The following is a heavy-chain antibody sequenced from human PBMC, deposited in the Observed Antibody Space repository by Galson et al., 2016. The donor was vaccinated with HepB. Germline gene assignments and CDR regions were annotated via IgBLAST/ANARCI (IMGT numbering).Heavy chain of an antibody. D-gene: IGHD1-1*01. CDR3: AREPGRIQLYLHSFGMDG. J-gene: IGHJ6*02. Sequence: SLRLSCAASGFSFSSYGMHWVRQAPGKGLEWVSVISYDGNKQYFAASVKGRFTISRDNSQNTLYLEMNSLRAEDTAVYYCAREPGRIQLYLHSFGMDGWGQGTTVTVSS. V-gene: IGHV3-30*03. CDR1: GFSFSSYG. CDR2: ISYDGNKQ.